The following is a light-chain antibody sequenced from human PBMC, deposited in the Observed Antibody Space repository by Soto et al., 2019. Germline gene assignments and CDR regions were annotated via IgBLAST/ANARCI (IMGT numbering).Light chain of an antibody. CDR2: EAS. CDR1: RGIRND. Sequence: AIQMTQSASSLSASVGDRVTITCRASRGIRNDLGWYQQKPGKAPKLLIYEASSRQSGVPSRFSGSGSDTDFTLTISSLQPVDFATYYCLQDFNYPFTFGPGTKVHIK. V-gene: IGKV1-6*01. CDR3: LQDFNYPFT. J-gene: IGKJ3*01.